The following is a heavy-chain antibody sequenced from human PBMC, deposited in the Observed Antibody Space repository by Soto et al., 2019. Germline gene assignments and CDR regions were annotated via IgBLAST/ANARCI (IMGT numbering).Heavy chain of an antibody. Sequence: SETLSLTCAVYGGSFSGYYWSWIRQPPGKGLEWIGEINHSGSTNYNPSLKSRVTISVDTSKNQFSLKLSSVTAADTAVYYCARNVAGGLLWFGEKDGMDVWGQGNTVSVYS. V-gene: IGHV4-34*01. CDR1: GGSFSGYY. CDR2: INHSGST. CDR3: ARNVAGGLLWFGEKDGMDV. D-gene: IGHD3-10*01. J-gene: IGHJ6*02.